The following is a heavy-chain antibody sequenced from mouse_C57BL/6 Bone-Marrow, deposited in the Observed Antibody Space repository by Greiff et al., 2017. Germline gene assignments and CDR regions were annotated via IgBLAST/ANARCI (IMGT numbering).Heavy chain of an antibody. CDR1: GFSLTSYA. CDR3: ARGVIATVVAPSYYARDY. V-gene: IGHV2-9-1*01. Sequence: QVQLKESGPGLVAPSQSLSITCTVSGFSLTSYAISWVRQPPGKGLEWLGVIWTGGGTNYNSALKSSLSISKDNSKGQVFLKMNSLQTDDTARYYCARGVIATVVAPSYYARDYWGQGTSVTVAA. D-gene: IGHD1-1*01. J-gene: IGHJ4*01. CDR2: IWTGGGT.